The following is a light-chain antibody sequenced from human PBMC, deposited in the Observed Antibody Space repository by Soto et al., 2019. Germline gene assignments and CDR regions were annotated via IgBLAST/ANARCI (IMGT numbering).Light chain of an antibody. CDR1: SSDVGAYNH. J-gene: IGLJ1*01. CDR2: DVT. Sequence: QSVLTQPPSASGSPGQSVTFSCTGTSSDVGAYNHVSWYQQHPGKAPKLMIYDVTKRSSGVSDRFSGSKAGNTASLTISGLQAEDEADYYCSSYTTSSLYVFGTGTKVTVL. CDR3: SSYTTSSLYV. V-gene: IGLV2-8*01.